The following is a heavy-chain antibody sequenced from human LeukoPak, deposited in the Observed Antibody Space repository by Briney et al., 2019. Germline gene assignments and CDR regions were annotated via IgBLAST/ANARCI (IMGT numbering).Heavy chain of an antibody. CDR1: GGTFSSYA. J-gene: IGHJ4*01. CDR3: ASGSPGYSYGYGHLFDY. CDR2: IIPIFGTA. V-gene: IGHV1-69*05. Sequence: SVKVSCKASGGTFSSYAISWVRQAPGQGLEWMGGIIPIFGTANYAQKFQGRVTITTDESTSTAYMELSSLRSEDTAVYYCASGSPGYSYGYGHLFDYWGQEPWSPSPQ. D-gene: IGHD5-18*01.